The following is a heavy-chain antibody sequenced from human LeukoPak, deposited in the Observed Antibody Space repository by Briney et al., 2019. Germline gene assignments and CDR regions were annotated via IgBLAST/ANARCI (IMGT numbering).Heavy chain of an antibody. D-gene: IGHD6-13*01. CDR2: ISYDGSNK. CDR3: AKCTLRLCSSSYIDH. V-gene: IGHV3-30*18. Sequence: GSLRLSCAASGFTFSSYGMHWVRQAPGKGLEWVAVISYDGSNKYYADSVKGRFTISRDNSKNTLYLQMNSLRAEDTAVYYCAKCTLRLCSSSYIDHWGQGTLVTVSS. J-gene: IGHJ4*02. CDR1: GFTFSSYG.